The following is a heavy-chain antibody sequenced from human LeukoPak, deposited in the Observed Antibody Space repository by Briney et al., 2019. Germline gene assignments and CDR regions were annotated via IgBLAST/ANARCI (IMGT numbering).Heavy chain of an antibody. D-gene: IGHD6-13*01. CDR3: ARLTSSWSFDY. CDR2: ISPDGSDT. V-gene: IGHV5-51*01. CDR1: GYSFTNYW. J-gene: IGHJ4*02. Sequence: GEALKISCKGSGYSFTNYWIGWVRQMPGKGLEWMGIISPDGSDTRYSPSFQGQVTISADKSITTAYLQWSSLKASDTAMYYCARLTSSWSFDYWGQGTLVTVSS.